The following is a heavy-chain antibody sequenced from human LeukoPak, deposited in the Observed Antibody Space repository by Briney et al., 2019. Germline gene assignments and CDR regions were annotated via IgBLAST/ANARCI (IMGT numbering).Heavy chain of an antibody. CDR1: GGSISSYY. D-gene: IGHD5-12*01. J-gene: IGHJ5*02. V-gene: IGHV4-59*01. Sequence: SETLSLTCTVSGGSISSYYWSWIRQPPGKGLEWIGYIYYSGGTNYNPSLKSRVTISVDTSKNQFSLKLSSVTAADTAVYYCARARPKYSGYDYWFDPWGQGTLVTVSS. CDR3: ARARPKYSGYDYWFDP. CDR2: IYYSGGT.